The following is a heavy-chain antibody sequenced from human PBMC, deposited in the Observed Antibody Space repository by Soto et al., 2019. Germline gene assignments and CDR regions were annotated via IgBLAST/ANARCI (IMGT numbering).Heavy chain of an antibody. CDR2: IYYSGST. Sequence: SETLSLTCTVSGGSISSYYWSWIRQPPGKGLEWIGYIYYSGSTNYNPSLKSRVTISVDTSKNQFSLKLSSVTAADTAVYYCAGAAEQDAFDIWGQGTMVTVSS. CDR1: GGSISSYY. V-gene: IGHV4-59*08. J-gene: IGHJ3*02. CDR3: AGAAEQDAFDI.